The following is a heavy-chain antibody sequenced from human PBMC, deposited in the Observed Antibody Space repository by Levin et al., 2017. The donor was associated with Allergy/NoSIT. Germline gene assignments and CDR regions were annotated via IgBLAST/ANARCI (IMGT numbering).Heavy chain of an antibody. CDR3: ARHGGYAGDY. V-gene: IGHV4-34*01. CDR1: GGSFSGYY. D-gene: IGHD5-12*01. CDR2: INHSGST. J-gene: IGHJ4*02. Sequence: SETLSLTCAVYGGSFSGYYWSWIRQPPGKGLEWIGEINHSGSTNYNPSLKSRVTISVDTSKNQFSLKLSSVTAADTAVYYCARHGGYAGDYWGQGTLVTVSS.